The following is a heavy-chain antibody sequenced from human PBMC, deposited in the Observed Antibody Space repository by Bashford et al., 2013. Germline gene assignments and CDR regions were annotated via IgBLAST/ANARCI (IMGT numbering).Heavy chain of an antibody. Sequence: SETLSLTYTVSGGSISSSSYYWGWIRQPPGKGLEWIGSIYYSGSTYYNPSLKSRVTISVDTSKNQFSLKLSSVTAADTAVYYCARHSSGWYFLGYFDYWGQGTLVTVSS. CDR3: ARHSSGWYFLGYFDY. CDR2: IYYSGST. D-gene: IGHD6-19*01. V-gene: IGHV4-39*01. J-gene: IGHJ4*02. CDR1: GGSISSSSYY.